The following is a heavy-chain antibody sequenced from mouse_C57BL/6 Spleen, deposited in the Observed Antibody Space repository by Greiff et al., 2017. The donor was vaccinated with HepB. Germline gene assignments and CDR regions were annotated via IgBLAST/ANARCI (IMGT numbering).Heavy chain of an antibody. CDR1: GFSLTSYA. CDR2: IWTGGGT. V-gene: IGHV2-9-1*01. CDR3: AGSGPFITTEDYYAMDY. J-gene: IGHJ4*01. Sequence: VKLVESGPGLVAPSQSLSITCTVSGFSLTSYAISWVRQPPGKGLEWLGVIWTGGGTNYNSALKSRLSISKDNSKSQVFLKMNSLQTVDTARYYCAGSGPFITTEDYYAMDYWGQGTSVTVSS. D-gene: IGHD1-1*01.